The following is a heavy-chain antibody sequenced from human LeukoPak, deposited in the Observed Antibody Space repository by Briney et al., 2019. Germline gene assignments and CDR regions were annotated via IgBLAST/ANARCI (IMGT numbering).Heavy chain of an antibody. D-gene: IGHD3-9*01. CDR3: ATLTGYSSESWFDP. Sequence: PSETLSLTCTVSGGSISSYYWSWIRQPPGKGLEWFGYIYYTGSTNYNSSLKSRVTISVDTSKNQFSLKLSSVTAADTAVYYCATLTGYSSESWFDPWGQGILVTVSS. V-gene: IGHV4-59*01. CDR2: IYYTGST. CDR1: GGSISSYY. J-gene: IGHJ5*02.